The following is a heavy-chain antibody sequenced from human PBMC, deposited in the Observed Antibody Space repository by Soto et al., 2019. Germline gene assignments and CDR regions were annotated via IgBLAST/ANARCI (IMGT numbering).Heavy chain of an antibody. CDR1: GYTFTGYY. J-gene: IGHJ4*02. CDR2: INPNSGGT. V-gene: IGHV1-2*04. CDR3: ARAFNCGQTEVVAVATTLDY. Sequence: ASVKVSCKASGYTFTGYYMHWVRQAPGQGLEWMGWINPNSGGTNYAQKFQGWVTMTRDTSISTAYMELSRLRSDDTAVYYCARAFNCGQTEVVAVATTLDYWGQGTLVTVSS. D-gene: IGHD2-2*01.